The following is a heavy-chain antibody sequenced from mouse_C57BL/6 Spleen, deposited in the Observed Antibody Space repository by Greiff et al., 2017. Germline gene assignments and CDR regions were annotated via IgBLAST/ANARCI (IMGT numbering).Heavy chain of an antibody. CDR3: ARSYLYGSSFYYAMDY. V-gene: IGHV1-18*01. Sequence: EVQLQQSGPELVKPGASVKIPCKASGYTFTDYNMDWVKQSHGKSLEWIGDINPNNGGTIYNQKFKGKATLTVDKSSSTAYMELRSLTSEDTAVYYCARSYLYGSSFYYAMDYWGQGPSVTASS. J-gene: IGHJ4*01. D-gene: IGHD1-1*01. CDR2: INPNNGGT. CDR1: GYTFTDYN.